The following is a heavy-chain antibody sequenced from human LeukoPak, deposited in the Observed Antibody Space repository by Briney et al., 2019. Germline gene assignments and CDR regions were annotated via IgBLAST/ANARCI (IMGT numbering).Heavy chain of an antibody. CDR2: IYYSGST. CDR3: ASQAGGDRGPFDY. J-gene: IGHJ4*02. D-gene: IGHD2-21*01. V-gene: IGHV4-59*01. CDR1: GGSISSYY. Sequence: PSETLSLTCTVSGGSISSYYWSWIRQPPGKGLEWIGYIYYSGSTNYNPSLKSRVTISVDTSKNQFSLKLSSVTAADTAVYYCASQAGGDRGPFDYWGQGTLVTVSS.